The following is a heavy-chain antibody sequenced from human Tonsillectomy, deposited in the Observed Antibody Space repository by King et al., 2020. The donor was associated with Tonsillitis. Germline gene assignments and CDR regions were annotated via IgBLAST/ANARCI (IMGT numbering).Heavy chain of an antibody. J-gene: IGHJ4*02. CDR3: VISSGSYYSDFDF. D-gene: IGHD3-10*01. V-gene: IGHV3-9*01. CDR2: ISGNSDTI. CDR1: GFIFYDYA. Sequence: VQLVESGGGLVQPGRSLRLSCAAYGFIFYDYAMHWVRQVPGKGLEWVSGISGNSDTIDYVDSVKGRFTISRDNAKRSLYLQMNSLRPEETALYYCVISSGSYYSDFDFWGQGTLVIVSS.